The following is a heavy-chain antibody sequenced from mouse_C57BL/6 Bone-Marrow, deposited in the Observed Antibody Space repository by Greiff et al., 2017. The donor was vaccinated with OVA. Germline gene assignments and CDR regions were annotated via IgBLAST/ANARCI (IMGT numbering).Heavy chain of an antibody. CDR1: GFTFTDYY. V-gene: IGHV7-3*01. Sequence: EVQGVESGGGLVQPGGSLSLSCAASGFTFTDYYMSWVRQPPGKGLEWLGFIRNKANGYTSEYSVSVKGRFTISRDNSQSILYLQLRALRAEDSATYYCARSSCFDFWGTGTTVTVSS. CDR2: IRNKANGYTS. J-gene: IGHJ1*03. CDR3: ARSSCFDF.